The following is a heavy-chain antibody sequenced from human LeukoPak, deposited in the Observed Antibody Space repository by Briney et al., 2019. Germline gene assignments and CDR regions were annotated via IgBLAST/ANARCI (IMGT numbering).Heavy chain of an antibody. V-gene: IGHV3-7*01. D-gene: IGHD2-21*02. CDR2: IKQDGTVQ. CDR3: ARDYTATGAMDV. Sequence: GGSLRLSCAASGFTLSTYWMNWVRQAPGKGLEWVANIKQDGTVQHYVDSVKGRFTISRDNAKNSLYLQMSSLRAEDTALYYCARDYTATGAMDVWGQGTTVTVS. CDR1: GFTLSTYW. J-gene: IGHJ6*02.